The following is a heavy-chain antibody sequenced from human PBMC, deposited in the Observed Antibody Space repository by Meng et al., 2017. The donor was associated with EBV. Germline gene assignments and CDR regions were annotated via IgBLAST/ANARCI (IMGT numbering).Heavy chain of an antibody. CDR1: GRTFSNYA. J-gene: IGHJ4*02. Sequence: QVQLVQSGPEVKKPGSSVKVSCQASGRTFSNYAINWVRQAPGQGLEWMGGIIPIFGTANYAQKFQDRVTITADESTSTAYMELRGLRSEDTAVYYCARVPYYPDSSGYYSRSDYWGQGTLVTVSS. CDR2: IIPIFGTA. CDR3: ARVPYYPDSSGYYSRSDY. D-gene: IGHD3-22*01. V-gene: IGHV1-69*01.